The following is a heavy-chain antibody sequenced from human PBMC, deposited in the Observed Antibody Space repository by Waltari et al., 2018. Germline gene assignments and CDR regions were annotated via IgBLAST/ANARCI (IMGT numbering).Heavy chain of an antibody. CDR3: ARDSEWEPAFDI. CDR1: GYTFTGYY. D-gene: IGHD1-26*01. J-gene: IGHJ3*02. V-gene: IGHV1-2*02. Sequence: QVQLVQSGAEVKKPGASVKVSCKASGYTFTGYYIHWVRQAPGQGLEWMAWINPDSGGTNYAQKFQGRVTMTRDTSISTAYMELSGLRSDDTAVYYCARDSEWEPAFDIWGQGTMVTVSS. CDR2: INPDSGGT.